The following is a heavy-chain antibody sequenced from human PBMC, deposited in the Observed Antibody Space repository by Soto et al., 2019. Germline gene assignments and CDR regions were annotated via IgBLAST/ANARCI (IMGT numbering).Heavy chain of an antibody. D-gene: IGHD6-19*01. Sequence: SVKVSCEASAGTFSSYAISWARQAPGQGLEWMGGIIPIFGTANYAQKFQGRVTITADKSTSTAYMELSSLRSEDTAVYYCAREESSGWYFLFDYWGQGTLVTVSS. J-gene: IGHJ4*02. V-gene: IGHV1-69*06. CDR2: IIPIFGTA. CDR3: AREESSGWYFLFDY. CDR1: AGTFSSYA.